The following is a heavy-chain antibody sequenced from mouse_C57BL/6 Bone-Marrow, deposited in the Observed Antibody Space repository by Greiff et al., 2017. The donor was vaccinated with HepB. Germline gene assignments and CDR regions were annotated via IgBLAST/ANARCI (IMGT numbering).Heavy chain of an antibody. Sequence: EVKVEESGGGLVKPGGSLKLSCAASGFTFSDYGMHWVRQAPEKGLEWVAYISSGSSTIYYADTVKGRFTISRDNAKNTLFLQMTSLRSEDTAMYYCARGRTVGAYWGQGTLVTVSA. CDR3: ARGRTVGAY. D-gene: IGHD1-1*01. J-gene: IGHJ3*01. CDR1: GFTFSDYG. V-gene: IGHV5-17*01. CDR2: ISSGSSTI.